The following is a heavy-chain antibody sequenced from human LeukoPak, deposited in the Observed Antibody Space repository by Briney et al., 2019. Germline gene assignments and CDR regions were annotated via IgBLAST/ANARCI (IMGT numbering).Heavy chain of an antibody. CDR3: ARMAPEYWFHP. D-gene: IGHD1-14*01. V-gene: IGHV4-59*01. CDR1: GGSISSYY. J-gene: IGHJ5*02. Sequence: PSETLSLTCTVSGGSISSYYWSWIRQPPGKGLEWIGYIYYSGSTNYNPSLKSRVTISVDTSKNQFSLKLSSVTAADTAVYYCARMAPEYWFHPWGQGTLVTVSS. CDR2: IYYSGST.